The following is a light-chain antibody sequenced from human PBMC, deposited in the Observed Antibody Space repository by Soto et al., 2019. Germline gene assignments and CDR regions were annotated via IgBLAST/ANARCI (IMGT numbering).Light chain of an antibody. Sequence: EIVLTQSPGTLSLSPGDRATLSCRASQSVSSSDLAWYQQKPGQAPRLLIYGASTRATGIPDRFSGSGSGTDFXLXIXRLXXXXFAVYYCQQYGGSPLYTFGQGTKLEIK. V-gene: IGKV3-20*01. CDR3: QQYGGSPLYT. CDR2: GAS. CDR1: QSVSSSD. J-gene: IGKJ2*01.